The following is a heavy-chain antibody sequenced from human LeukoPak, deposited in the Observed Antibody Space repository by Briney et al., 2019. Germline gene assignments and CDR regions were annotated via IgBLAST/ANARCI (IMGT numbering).Heavy chain of an antibody. D-gene: IGHD3-10*01. J-gene: IGHJ4*02. V-gene: IGHV3-66*01. Sequence: GGSLRLSCAASGFTVSSNYMSWVRQAPGKGLEWVSVIYSGGSTYYADSVKGRFTISRDNSKNTLYLQMNSLRAEDTAVYYCARESMVRGDYFDYWGQGTLVTVSS. CDR3: ARESMVRGDYFDY. CDR2: IYSGGST. CDR1: GFTVSSNY.